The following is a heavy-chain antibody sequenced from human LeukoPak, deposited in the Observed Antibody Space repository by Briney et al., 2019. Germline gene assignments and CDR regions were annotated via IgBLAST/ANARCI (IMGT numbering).Heavy chain of an antibody. CDR1: GGSFSGYY. Sequence: SETLSLTCAVYGGSFSGYYWSWIRQPPGKGLEWIGEINHSGSTNYNPSLKSRVTISVDTSKNQLSLKLSSVTAADTAVYYCARGERANWFDPWGQGTLVTVSS. J-gene: IGHJ5*02. CDR3: ARGERANWFDP. CDR2: INHSGST. V-gene: IGHV4-34*01. D-gene: IGHD1-26*01.